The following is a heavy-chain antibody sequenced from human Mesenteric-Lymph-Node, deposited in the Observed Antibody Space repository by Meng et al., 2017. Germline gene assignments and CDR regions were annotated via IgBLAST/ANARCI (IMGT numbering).Heavy chain of an antibody. CDR2: LNPNRGKT. CDR3: ARVGSTGGYFDY. CDR1: GYTFTDYY. D-gene: IGHD3-10*01. J-gene: IGHJ4*02. Sequence: QVQLVQSGAEVKKPGASVKVSCKASGYTFTDYYMQWVRQAPGQGLEWMGRLNPNRGKTNNAQKFQGRVTMPRDTSISTAYRELSRLTSDDTAVYYCARVGSTGGYFDYWGQGTLVTVSS. V-gene: IGHV1-2*06.